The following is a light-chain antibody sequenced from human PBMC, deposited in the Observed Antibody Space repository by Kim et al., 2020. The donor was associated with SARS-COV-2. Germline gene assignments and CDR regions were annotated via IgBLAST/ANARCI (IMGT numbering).Light chain of an antibody. V-gene: IGKV1-39*01. CDR2: AAS. J-gene: IGKJ3*01. CDR1: QSISSY. Sequence: DIQMTQSPSSLSASLGDRVTITCRASQSISSYLNWYQQKPGKAPKLLIYAASSLQSGVPSRFSGSGSGTDFTLTISSLQPEDFATYYCQHSYSTPLFTFGPGTKVDIK. CDR3: QHSYSTPLFT.